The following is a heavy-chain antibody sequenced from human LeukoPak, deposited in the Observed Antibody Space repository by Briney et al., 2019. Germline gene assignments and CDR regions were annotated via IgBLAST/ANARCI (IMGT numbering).Heavy chain of an antibody. CDR1: GFGFSNYW. CDR3: ATGRWFGEFAGSAFED. CDR2: IKEDGSVI. V-gene: IGHV3-7*01. D-gene: IGHD3-10*01. Sequence: PGGSLRLSCLGSGFGFSNYWMTWLRQAPGEGLEWVANIKEDGSVIYYADSVKGRFTISRDNAKNSVYLQMNSLRVEDTALYCCATGRWFGEFAGSAFEDWGQGTLVTVSS. J-gene: IGHJ4*02.